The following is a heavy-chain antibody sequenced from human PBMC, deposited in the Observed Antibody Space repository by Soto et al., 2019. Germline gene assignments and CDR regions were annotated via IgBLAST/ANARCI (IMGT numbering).Heavy chain of an antibody. V-gene: IGHV3-23*01. CDR2: ISGSGGST. CDR1: GFTFSRYA. Sequence: PGGSLRLSCAASGFTFSRYAMSWVRQAPGKGLEWVSAISGSGGSTYYADSVKGRFTISRDNSKNTLYLQMNSLRAEDTAVYYCAKDGIPYCTNGVCYTFYYWGQGTLVTVS. D-gene: IGHD2-8*01. CDR3: AKDGIPYCTNGVCYTFYY. J-gene: IGHJ4*02.